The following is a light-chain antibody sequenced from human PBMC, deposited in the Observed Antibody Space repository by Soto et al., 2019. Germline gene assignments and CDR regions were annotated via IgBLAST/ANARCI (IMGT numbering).Light chain of an antibody. Sequence: QSVLTQPPSASGSPWQSVTISCTGTSSDVGSYNYVSWYQQHPGKAPKLMIYEVSKRPSGVPDRFSGSKSGFTASLTVSGLQAEDEADYYCRSYAGSNNPYVFGTGTRSPS. V-gene: IGLV2-8*01. CDR2: EVS. J-gene: IGLJ1*01. CDR1: SSDVGSYNY. CDR3: RSYAGSNNPYV.